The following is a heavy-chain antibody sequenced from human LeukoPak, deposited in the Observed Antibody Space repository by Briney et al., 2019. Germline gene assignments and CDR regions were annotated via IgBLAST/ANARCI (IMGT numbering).Heavy chain of an antibody. CDR3: AKALSQDLINWFDP. V-gene: IGHV1-2*02. D-gene: IGHD2-15*01. CDR1: GYIFTGHH. Sequence: ASVKVSCKTTGYIFTGHHVHWVRQAPGQGLEWLGWINPHSGDTNYARTFQGRVAMTRDTSINTAYMELSRLTFDDTAVYYCAKALSQDLINWFDPWGQGTLVTVSS. J-gene: IGHJ5*02. CDR2: INPHSGDT.